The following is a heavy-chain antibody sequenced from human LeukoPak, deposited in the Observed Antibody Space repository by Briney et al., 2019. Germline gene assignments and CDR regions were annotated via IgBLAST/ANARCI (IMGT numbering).Heavy chain of an antibody. CDR2: TYYRSKWYS. J-gene: IGHJ4*02. CDR3: ARARGGAAALSLFDY. Sequence: SQTLSLTCALSGGSVSSNSSGWNWVRQSPSRGLEWLGRTYYRSKWYSDYAVSVKSRITINPDTSKNQFSLQLNSVTPEDTAVYYCARARGGAAALSLFDYWGQGTLVTVSS. V-gene: IGHV6-1*01. D-gene: IGHD6-13*01. CDR1: GGSVSSNSSG.